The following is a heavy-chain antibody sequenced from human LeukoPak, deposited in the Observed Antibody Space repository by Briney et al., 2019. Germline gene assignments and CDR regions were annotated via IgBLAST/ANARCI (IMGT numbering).Heavy chain of an antibody. J-gene: IGHJ5*02. V-gene: IGHV1-18*04. CDR2: ISAYNGNT. Sequence: GASVKVSCKASGYTFTGYYMHWVRQAPGQGLEWMGWISAYNGNTNYAQKLQGRVTMTTDTSTSTAYMELRSLRSDDTAVYYCAGDFIGYIAVAGSWFDPWGQGTLVTASS. CDR3: AGDFIGYIAVAGSWFDP. CDR1: GYTFTGYY. D-gene: IGHD6-19*01.